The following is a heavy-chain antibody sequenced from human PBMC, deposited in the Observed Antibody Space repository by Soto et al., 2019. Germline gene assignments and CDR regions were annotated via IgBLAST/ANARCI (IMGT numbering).Heavy chain of an antibody. CDR3: ARIDYYDSSGLSTDWYFDL. Sequence: QVQLVQSGADVKKPGSSVKVSCKASGGTFSNYAINWVRLAPWQGLEWMGGIIPRFDRANYAQKFQGRVTITADEATSTVYMELSSLRSEDTAVSYCARIDYYDSSGLSTDWYFDLWGRGTLVTVSS. J-gene: IGHJ2*01. D-gene: IGHD3-22*01. CDR1: GGTFSNYA. CDR2: IIPRFDRA. V-gene: IGHV1-69*12.